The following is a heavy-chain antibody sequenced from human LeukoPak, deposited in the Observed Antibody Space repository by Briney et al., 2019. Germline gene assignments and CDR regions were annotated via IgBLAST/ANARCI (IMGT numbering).Heavy chain of an antibody. J-gene: IGHJ4*02. Sequence: GGSLRLSCGASGYTFSDYTMNWVRQAPGKGPEWISYISSGGSVMHYADSVKGRFTISRDNVENSLYLQMNSLRVEETAVYYCTRDLEYWGQGVLVTVSS. CDR1: GYTFSDYT. CDR3: TRDLEY. CDR2: ISSGGSVM. V-gene: IGHV3-48*01.